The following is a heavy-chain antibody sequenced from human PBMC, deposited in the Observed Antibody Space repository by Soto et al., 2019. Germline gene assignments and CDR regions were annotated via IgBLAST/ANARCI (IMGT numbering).Heavy chain of an antibody. CDR1: GFNFQNYA. CDR3: AIKGYDSGGSDC. CDR2: INWITGTT. J-gene: IGHJ4*02. V-gene: IGHV3-9*01. D-gene: IGHD3-16*01. Sequence: GGSLRLSCVASGFNFQNYAMHWFRQVPGKGLEWVSGINWITGTTGYADSVKGRFILSRDNARNSLYLEMSSLRVEDTAFYYCAIKGYDSGGSDCWGPGTLVTVSS.